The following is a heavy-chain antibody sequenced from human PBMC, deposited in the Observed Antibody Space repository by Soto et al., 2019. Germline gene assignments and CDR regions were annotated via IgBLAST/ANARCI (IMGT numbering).Heavy chain of an antibody. CDR3: ARNLSPDYGDYGGVYYYYGMDV. Sequence: QVQLVQSGAEVKKPGSSVKVSCKASGGTFSSYAISWVRQAPGQGLEWMGGIIPIFGTANYAQKFQGRVTITADESTSTAYMELSSLRSEDTAVYYCARNLSPDYGDYGGVYYYYGMDVWGQGTTVTVSS. J-gene: IGHJ6*02. D-gene: IGHD4-17*01. CDR2: IIPIFGTA. CDR1: GGTFSSYA. V-gene: IGHV1-69*01.